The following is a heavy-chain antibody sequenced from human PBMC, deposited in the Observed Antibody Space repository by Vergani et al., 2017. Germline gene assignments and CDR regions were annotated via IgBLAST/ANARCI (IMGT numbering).Heavy chain of an antibody. D-gene: IGHD3-10*01. CDR3: VRFGEPYYYGMDV. CDR2: ISWNSGSI. J-gene: IGHJ6*02. V-gene: IGHV3-9*03. CDR1: GFTFSTYA. Sequence: EVQLLESGGSLKQPGGSVRLSCAASGFTFSTYAMHWVRQAPGKGLEWVSGISWNSGSIGYADSVKGRFTISRDNAKNSLYLQMNSLRAEDMALYYCVRFGEPYYYGMDVWGQGTTVTVSS.